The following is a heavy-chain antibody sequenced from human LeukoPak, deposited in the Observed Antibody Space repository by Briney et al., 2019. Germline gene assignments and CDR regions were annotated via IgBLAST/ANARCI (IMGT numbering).Heavy chain of an antibody. J-gene: IGHJ4*02. CDR2: FYSGVSP. CDR1: GLAVSSTH. Sequence: GGSLRLSCAASGLAVSSTHMSGVRQPPGKGLEWVSVFYSGVSPYYADSVKGNFPISRDNPKNPLYLQMNSLRAEDTAVYYCARDLLEWYFDYWGQGTLVTVSS. V-gene: IGHV3-66*01. D-gene: IGHD3-3*01. CDR3: ARDLLEWYFDY.